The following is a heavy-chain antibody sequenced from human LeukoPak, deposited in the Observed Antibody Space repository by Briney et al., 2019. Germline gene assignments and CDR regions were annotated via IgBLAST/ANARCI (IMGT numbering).Heavy chain of an antibody. V-gene: IGHV4-59*01. CDR1: GGSISSYY. Sequence: PSETLSLTCTVSGGSISSYYWSWIRQPPGKGLEWIGYIYYSGSTNYNPSLKSRVTISVDASKNQFSLKLSSVTAADTAVYYCARVHVAEGAFDIWGQGTMVTVSS. CDR3: ARVHVAEGAFDI. J-gene: IGHJ3*02. CDR2: IYYSGST. D-gene: IGHD3-16*01.